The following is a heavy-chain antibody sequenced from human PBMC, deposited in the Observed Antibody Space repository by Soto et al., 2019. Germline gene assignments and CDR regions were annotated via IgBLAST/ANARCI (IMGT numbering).Heavy chain of an antibody. Sequence: QVQLVQSGETVKEPGSSMKVSCATSGYTFTRHGLSWVRQAPGQGLEWMGWISVVNGNTKYAQKFHDRVTLTTDTSTTTAHMELRSLSTDDTATYYCVRDTGPYNYHYDAFDLWGQGTAVTVSS. J-gene: IGHJ3*01. CDR2: ISVVNGNT. V-gene: IGHV1-18*04. CDR3: VRDTGPYNYHYDAFDL. CDR1: GYTFTRHG. D-gene: IGHD1-20*01.